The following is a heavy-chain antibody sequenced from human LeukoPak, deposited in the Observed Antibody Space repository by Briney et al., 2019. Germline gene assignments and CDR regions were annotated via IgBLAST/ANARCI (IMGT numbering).Heavy chain of an antibody. D-gene: IGHD6-19*01. J-gene: IGHJ6*03. Sequence: GGSLRLSCAASGFTFSSYSMNWVRQAPGKGLEWVSSISTSSSYIYYADSVKGRFTISRDNAKNSLYLQMNSLRAEDTAVYYCTTARIAVAGGNASPYYYYYMDVWGKGTTVTISS. CDR3: TTARIAVAGGNASPYYYYYMDV. CDR1: GFTFSSYS. V-gene: IGHV3-21*01. CDR2: ISTSSSYI.